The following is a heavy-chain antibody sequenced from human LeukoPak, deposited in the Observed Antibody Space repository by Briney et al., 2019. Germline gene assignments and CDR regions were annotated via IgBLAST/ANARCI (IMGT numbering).Heavy chain of an antibody. V-gene: IGHV3-74*01. CDR3: ARVSGLGMNEYYQH. CDR1: GLSFADSW. Sequence: GGSLRLSCAASGLSFADSWMHWVRQAPGKGLVWVSRINNDGSDTRYADSVRGRFTISRDNAKNTLYLQMNSLRAEDTAVYYCARVSGLGMNEYYQHWGQGTLVTVPS. CDR2: INNDGSDT. J-gene: IGHJ1*01. D-gene: IGHD3-16*01.